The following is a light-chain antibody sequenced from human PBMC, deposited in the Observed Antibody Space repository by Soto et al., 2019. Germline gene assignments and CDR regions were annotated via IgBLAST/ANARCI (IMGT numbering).Light chain of an antibody. J-gene: IGKJ4*01. Sequence: EIVMTQSPVTLSVSPGERATLSCRASQSVSSNLAWYQQKPGQAPSLLIYGAFTRATGIPARFSGSGSGTDFTLNISRLEPGDFAVFYCQQYGSSPPGLTFGGGTKVDIK. V-gene: IGKV3-20*01. CDR2: GAF. CDR3: QQYGSSPPGLT. CDR1: QSVSSN.